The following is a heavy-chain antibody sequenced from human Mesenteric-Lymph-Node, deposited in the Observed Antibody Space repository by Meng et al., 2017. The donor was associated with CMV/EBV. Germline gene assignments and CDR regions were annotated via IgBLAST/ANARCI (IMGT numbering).Heavy chain of an antibody. V-gene: IGHV4-59*01. J-gene: IGHJ6*02. CDR3: ARAPTYSYGPYFYYGMDL. CDR2: IHYSGST. Sequence: SETLSLTCSISGGSIATYYWSWIRQPPGKGLEWIGYIHYSGSTNFNPSLQSRVTISVGTSNNQFSLNLRSVTAADTAVYYCARAPTYSYGPYFYYGMDLWGQGTTVTVSS. D-gene: IGHD5-18*01. CDR1: GGSIATYY.